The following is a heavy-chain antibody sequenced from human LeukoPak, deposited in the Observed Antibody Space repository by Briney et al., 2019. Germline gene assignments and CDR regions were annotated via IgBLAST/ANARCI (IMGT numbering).Heavy chain of an antibody. Sequence: GGSLRLSCAASGFTFSDYYMSWIRQAPGKGLEWVSYISSSGSTIYYADSVKGRFTISRDNAKNSLYLQMNNLRAEDTAVYYCARDLTVEMATIRYYGMEVWGQGTTVTVSS. J-gene: IGHJ6*02. CDR3: ARDLTVEMATIRYYGMEV. CDR2: ISSSGSTI. CDR1: GFTFSDYY. D-gene: IGHD5-24*01. V-gene: IGHV3-11*01.